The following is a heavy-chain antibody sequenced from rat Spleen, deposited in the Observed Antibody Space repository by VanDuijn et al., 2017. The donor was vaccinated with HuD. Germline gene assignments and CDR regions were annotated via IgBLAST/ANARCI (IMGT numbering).Heavy chain of an antibody. CDR2: ITNTGGSI. Sequence: EVRLVESGGGLVQPGRSLKLSCVASGFTFNNYWMSWIRQAPGKGLEWVASITNTGGSIYYPDSVKGRFTISRDNAQNTLYRQMNSLRSEDTATYDCTRAPANWGGYWYFDFGGPGTMVTVSS. J-gene: IGHJ1*01. V-gene: IGHV5-31*01. CDR1: GFTFNNYW. D-gene: IGHD5-1*01. CDR3: TRAPANWGGYWYFDF.